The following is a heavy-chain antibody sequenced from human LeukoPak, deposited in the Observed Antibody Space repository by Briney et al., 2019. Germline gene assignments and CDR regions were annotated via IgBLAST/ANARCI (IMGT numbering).Heavy chain of an antibody. Sequence: GGSLRLSCAASGFPVSSHYMSWVRQAPGKGLEWVSAIYSGGSTYYADSVKSRFTISSVNYNNMLYLQMNRLRAEDTAVYYCARDEAYYYDNSGPGYWGQGTLVNVSS. D-gene: IGHD3-22*01. CDR2: IYSGGST. V-gene: IGHV3-53*01. CDR1: GFPVSSHY. J-gene: IGHJ4*02. CDR3: ARDEAYYYDNSGPGY.